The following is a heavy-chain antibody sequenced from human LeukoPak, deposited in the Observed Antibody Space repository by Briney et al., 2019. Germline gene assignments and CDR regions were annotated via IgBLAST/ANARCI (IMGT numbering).Heavy chain of an antibody. Sequence: SETLSLTCTVSGGSISSYYWSWIRQPPGKGLEWIGYIYYSGSTNYNPSLKSRVTISVDTSKNQCSLKLSSVTAADTAVYYCARAPVAATYWFDPWGQGTLVTVSS. CDR3: ARAPVAATYWFDP. V-gene: IGHV4-59*01. CDR1: GGSISSYY. J-gene: IGHJ5*02. D-gene: IGHD2-15*01. CDR2: IYYSGST.